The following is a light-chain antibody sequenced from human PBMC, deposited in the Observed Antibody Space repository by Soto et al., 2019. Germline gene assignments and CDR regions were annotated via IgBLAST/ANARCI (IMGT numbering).Light chain of an antibody. V-gene: IGKV3-15*01. CDR1: QILDIS. CDR2: GAS. J-gene: IGKJ1*01. Sequence: PGDRFILSCMASQILDISLSFYQQKPGQAPRLLIYGASTRATDMPGTFSGRGSGTEFTLTITSLRPEDFGVYYCQQYRSWPRTFGQGTKVDIK. CDR3: QQYRSWPRT.